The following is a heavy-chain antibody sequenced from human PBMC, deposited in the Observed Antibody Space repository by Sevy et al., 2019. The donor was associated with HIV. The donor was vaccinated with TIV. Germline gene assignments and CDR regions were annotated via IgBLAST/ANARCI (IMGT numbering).Heavy chain of an antibody. Sequence: GGSLRLSCATSGFTFSSYSMHWVRQAPGKGLEWVGFIRIKTYGRTTEYAASVRGRFSISRDDSKSVAYLQMNSLKTEDTGIYYCSREGFDYTTFMDVWGQGTTVTVSS. CDR2: IRIKTYGRTT. CDR3: SREGFDYTTFMDV. D-gene: IGHD4-4*01. J-gene: IGHJ6*02. CDR1: GFTFSSYS. V-gene: IGHV3-49*04.